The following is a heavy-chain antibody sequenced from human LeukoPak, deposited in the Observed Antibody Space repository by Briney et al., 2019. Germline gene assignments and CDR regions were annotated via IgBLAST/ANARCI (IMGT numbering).Heavy chain of an antibody. D-gene: IGHD3-16*01. CDR2: IYNDGST. CDR3: ALILGDAFDF. CDR1: GFTVSSNY. V-gene: IGHV3-66*02. Sequence: PGGSLTLSCAASGFTVSSNYMTWVRQAPGKGLEWVSVIYNDGSTYYADSVKGRFTISRDSSKNTLYLQMNTLRAEDTAMYYCALILGDAFDFWGQGTMVTVSS. J-gene: IGHJ3*01.